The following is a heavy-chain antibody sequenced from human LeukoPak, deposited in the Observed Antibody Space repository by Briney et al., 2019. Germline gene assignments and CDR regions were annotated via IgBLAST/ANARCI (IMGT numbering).Heavy chain of an antibody. J-gene: IGHJ4*02. D-gene: IGHD3-10*01. CDR1: GGSISSSSYY. V-gene: IGHV4-39*01. CDR2: NYYSGST. Sequence: SETLSLTCTVSGGSISSSSYYWGWIRQPPGKGLEWIGSNYYSGSTYYNPSLKSRVTISVDTSKNQFSLKLSSVTAADTAVYYCARLYYYGSGSQDYWGQGTLVTVSS. CDR3: ARLYYYGSGSQDY.